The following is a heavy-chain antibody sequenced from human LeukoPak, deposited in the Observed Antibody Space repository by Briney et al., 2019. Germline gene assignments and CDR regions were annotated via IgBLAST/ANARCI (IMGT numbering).Heavy chain of an antibody. J-gene: IGHJ1*01. D-gene: IGHD1-26*01. Sequence: GGSLRLSCAASGFNVIGNYMTWVRQAPGKGLEWVSVIYSGGRTYYADSVKGRFTISRDNSNNTLYLQMNRLSTEDTAVYYCAMGATGEYLQFWGQGTLVTVSP. V-gene: IGHV3-53*01. CDR1: GFNVIGNY. CDR2: IYSGGRT. CDR3: AMGATGEYLQF.